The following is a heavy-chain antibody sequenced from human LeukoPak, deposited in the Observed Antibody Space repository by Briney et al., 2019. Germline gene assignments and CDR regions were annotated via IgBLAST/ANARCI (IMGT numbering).Heavy chain of an antibody. V-gene: IGHV1-24*01. D-gene: IGHD3/OR15-3a*01. J-gene: IGHJ3*02. CDR2: FDPEDGET. Sequence: GASVKVSCKVSGHSVMVLSMHWVRQAPGKGLEWMGGFDPEDGETIYAQKLQGRVTMTDDTSTDTAYMELSSQRSEDTAVYYSATPGPDWGDAFDIWGQGTMVTVSS. CDR1: GHSVMVLS. CDR3: ATPGPDWGDAFDI.